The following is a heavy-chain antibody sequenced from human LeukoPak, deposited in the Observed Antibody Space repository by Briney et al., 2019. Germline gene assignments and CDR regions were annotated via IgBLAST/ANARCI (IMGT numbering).Heavy chain of an antibody. D-gene: IGHD1-14*01. CDR2: IDGDGANT. Sequence: GGSLRLSCAASGFTFSLYAMTWVRQTPEKGLEWVSTIDGDGANTYYADSVRGRFTISRDNAKNSLYLQMNSLRAEDTALYHCARVPEGTGYAFDIWGQGTMVTVSS. J-gene: IGHJ3*02. CDR1: GFTFSLYA. V-gene: IGHV3-23*01. CDR3: ARVPEGTGYAFDI.